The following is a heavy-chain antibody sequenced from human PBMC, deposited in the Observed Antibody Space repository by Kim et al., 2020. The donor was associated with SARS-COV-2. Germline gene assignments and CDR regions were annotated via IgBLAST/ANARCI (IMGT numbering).Heavy chain of an antibody. D-gene: IGHD2-2*02. CDR3: ARQLKYQLLYLLREEERPDY. CDR2: IDPSDSYT. J-gene: IGHJ4*02. V-gene: IGHV5-10-1*01. CDR1: GYSFTSYW. Sequence: GESLKISCKGSGYSFTSYWISWVRQMPGKGLEWMGRIDPSDSYTNYSPSFQGHVTISADKSISTAYLQWSSLKASDTAMYYCARQLKYQLLYLLREEERPDYWGQGTLVTVSS.